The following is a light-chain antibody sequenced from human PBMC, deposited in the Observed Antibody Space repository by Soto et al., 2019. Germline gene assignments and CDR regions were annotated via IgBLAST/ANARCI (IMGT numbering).Light chain of an antibody. CDR1: SSDVGSYNL. CDR2: EGS. Sequence: QSALTQPASVSGSPGQSITISCTGTSSDVGSYNLVSWYQQHPGKAPKLMIYEGSKRPSGVSNRFSGSKSGNTASLTISGLHAEDEADYYCCSYAGSSTFDVVFGGGTKFTVL. CDR3: CSYAGSSTFDVV. V-gene: IGLV2-23*03. J-gene: IGLJ2*01.